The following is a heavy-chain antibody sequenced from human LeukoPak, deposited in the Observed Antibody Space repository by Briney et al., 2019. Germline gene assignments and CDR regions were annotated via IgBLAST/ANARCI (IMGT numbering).Heavy chain of an antibody. Sequence: GGSLRLSCAGSGFSFRTYAMHWVRQAPGKGLEWVSGISAAGATTHYADSVKGRFTISRDNSKNTLYLQMNSLRAGDTAVYYCAKGYADNSGYFKTFHYWGQGTLVTVSS. V-gene: IGHV3-23*01. J-gene: IGHJ4*02. CDR3: AKGYADNSGYFKTFHY. CDR2: ISAAGATT. D-gene: IGHD3-22*01. CDR1: GFSFRTYA.